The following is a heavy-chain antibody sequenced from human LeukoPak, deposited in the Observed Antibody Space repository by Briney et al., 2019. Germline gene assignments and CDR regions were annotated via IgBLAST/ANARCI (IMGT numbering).Heavy chain of an antibody. CDR2: ISWNSGSI. Sequence: PGGSLRLSCAASGFTFSSYSMNWVRQAPGKGLEWVSGISWNSGSIGYADSVKGRFTISRDNAKNSLYLQMNSLRAEDTALYYCAKASWGSYYYFDYWGQGTLVTVSS. V-gene: IGHV3-9*01. CDR3: AKASWGSYYYFDY. CDR1: GFTFSSYS. D-gene: IGHD3-16*01. J-gene: IGHJ4*02.